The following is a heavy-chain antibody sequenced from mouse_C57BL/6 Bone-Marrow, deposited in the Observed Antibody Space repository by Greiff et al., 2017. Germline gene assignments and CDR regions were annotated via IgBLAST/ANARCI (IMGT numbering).Heavy chain of an antibody. J-gene: IGHJ4*01. V-gene: IGHV2-6*01. D-gene: IGHD1-1*01. CDR2: IWGVGST. Sequence: QVHVKQSGPGLVAPSQSLSITCTVSGFSLTSYGVDWVRQSPGKGLEWLGVIWGVGSTNYNSALKSRLSISKDNSKSQVFLKMNSLQTDDTAMYYCARVYGRGARDYWGQGTSVTVSS. CDR3: ARVYGRGARDY. CDR1: GFSLTSYG.